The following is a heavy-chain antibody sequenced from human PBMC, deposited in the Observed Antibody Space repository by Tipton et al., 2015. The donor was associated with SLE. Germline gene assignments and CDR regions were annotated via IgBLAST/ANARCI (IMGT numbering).Heavy chain of an antibody. V-gene: IGHV1-18*01. J-gene: IGHJ3*02. CDR1: GYTFTSYG. Sequence: QSGAEVKKPGASVRVSCKASGYTFTSYGISWVRQAPGQGLERMGWISAYNGNTNYAQKLQGRVTMTTDTSTSTAYMELRSLRSDDTAVYYCASPGYCSSTSCYARGAFDIWGQGTMVTVSS. CDR2: ISAYNGNT. CDR3: ASPGYCSSTSCYARGAFDI. D-gene: IGHD2-2*01.